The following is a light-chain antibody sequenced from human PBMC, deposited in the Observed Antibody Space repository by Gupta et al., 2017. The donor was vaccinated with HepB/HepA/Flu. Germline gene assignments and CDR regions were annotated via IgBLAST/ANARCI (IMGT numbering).Light chain of an antibody. J-gene: IGLJ1*01. Sequence: QSVLTPPPSASGTPGQRATTFCSGGRSNFGMNCVYWYRQLTGTNPKQLSYMNNQRPSGVPDRASGSKSGTSGSPALSVLRSDDEAEYYCATWNDTLDACVFAAGPRV. V-gene: IGLV1-47*01. CDR2: MNN. CDR1: RSNFGMNC. CDR3: ATWNDTLDACV.